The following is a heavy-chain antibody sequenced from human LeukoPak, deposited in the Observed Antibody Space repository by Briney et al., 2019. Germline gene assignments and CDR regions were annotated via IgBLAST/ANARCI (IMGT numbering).Heavy chain of an antibody. V-gene: IGHV3-30*02. Sequence: GGSLRLSCSASGFTFSSYGMHWVRQAPGKGLVWVAFIRYDGSDKYYAESVKGRFTISRDNSKNTLYLQMNSLRAEDTAVYYCARYSSSWHAIDYWGQGSLVTVSS. CDR1: GFTFSSYG. CDR3: ARYSSSWHAIDY. CDR2: IRYDGSDK. D-gene: IGHD6-13*01. J-gene: IGHJ4*02.